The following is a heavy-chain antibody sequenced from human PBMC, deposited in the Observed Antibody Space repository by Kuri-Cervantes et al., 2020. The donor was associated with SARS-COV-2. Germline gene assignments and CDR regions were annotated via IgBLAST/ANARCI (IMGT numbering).Heavy chain of an antibody. CDR2: INPNSGGT. J-gene: IGHJ4*02. D-gene: IGHD3-3*01. CDR1: GYTFTGYY. CDR3: ARGWSGYSLDPPHFDY. Sequence: ASVKVSCTASGYTFTGYYMHWVRQAPGQGLEWMGWINPNSGGTNYAQKFPGRVTMTRDTSISTAYMELSRLRSDDTAVYYCARGWSGYSLDPPHFDYWGQGTLVTVSS. V-gene: IGHV1-2*02.